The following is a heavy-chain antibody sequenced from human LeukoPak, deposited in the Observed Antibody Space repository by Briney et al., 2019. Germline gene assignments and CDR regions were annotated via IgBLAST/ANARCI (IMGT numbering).Heavy chain of an antibody. CDR3: AKEVDCPSDCLFFHS. Sequence: GGSLRLSCAASGFTFDRFTIHWVRQTPGKGLEWVSLINRRGHTFYADSVKGRFTISRDNSRNSVFLQIDSLRPEDTALYHCAKEVDCPSDCLFFHSWGQGTLVTVSS. D-gene: IGHD2-21*02. CDR1: GFTFDRFT. J-gene: IGHJ4*02. CDR2: INRRGHT. V-gene: IGHV3-43*01.